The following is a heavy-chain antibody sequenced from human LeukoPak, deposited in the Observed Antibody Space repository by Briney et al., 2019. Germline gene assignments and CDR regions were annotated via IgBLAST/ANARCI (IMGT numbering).Heavy chain of an antibody. Sequence: GGSLRLSCAASGFTFSSYAMSWVRQAPGKGLEWVSAISGSGGSTYYADSVKGRFTISRENSKNTLYLQMNSLRAEDTAVYYCAKVGHGDYVYYYYGMDVWGQGTTVTVSS. CDR1: GFTFSSYA. CDR3: AKVGHGDYVYYYYGMDV. CDR2: ISGSGGST. V-gene: IGHV3-23*01. J-gene: IGHJ6*02. D-gene: IGHD4-17*01.